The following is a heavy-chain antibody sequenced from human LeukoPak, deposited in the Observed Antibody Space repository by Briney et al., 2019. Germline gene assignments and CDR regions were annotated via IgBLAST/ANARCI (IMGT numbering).Heavy chain of an antibody. CDR3: ARGMEVDIAAAGNYHYYYYMDV. D-gene: IGHD6-13*01. Sequence: PGGSLRLSCAASGFTFSSYSMNWVRQAPGKGLEWVSYISSSSSTIYYADSVKGRFTISRDNAKNSLYLQMNSLRAEDTAVYYCARGMEVDIAAAGNYHYYYYMDVWGKGTTVTVSS. CDR1: GFTFSSYS. J-gene: IGHJ6*03. V-gene: IGHV3-48*04. CDR2: ISSSSSTI.